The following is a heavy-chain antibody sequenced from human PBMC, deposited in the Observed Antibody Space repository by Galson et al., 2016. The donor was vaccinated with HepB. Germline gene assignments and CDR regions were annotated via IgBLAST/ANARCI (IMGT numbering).Heavy chain of an antibody. V-gene: IGHV2-5*02. Sequence: PALVKPTQTLTLTCTFSGFSLSTFGVGVDWIRQPPGRALEWLALIYWDDDKRYNPSLKGRLTITKDTSKNQVVLTMANVDPVDTATYYCAHRPADFGVCSTASCKTDYFDYWGQGTLVTVSS. D-gene: IGHD2-2*01. CDR1: GFSLSTFGVG. CDR2: IYWDDDK. CDR3: AHRPADFGVCSTASCKTDYFDY. J-gene: IGHJ4*02.